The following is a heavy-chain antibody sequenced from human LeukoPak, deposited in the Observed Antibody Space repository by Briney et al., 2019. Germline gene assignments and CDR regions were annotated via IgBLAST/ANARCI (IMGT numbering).Heavy chain of an antibody. CDR3: ARAKWETHTFDY. Sequence: GGSLRLSCAASGFTFSSYEMNWVRQAPGKGLEWVSYISSSGSTIYYADSVKGRFTISRDNAKNSLYLQMNSLRAEDTAVYYCARAKWETHTFDYWGQGTLVTVSS. V-gene: IGHV3-48*03. CDR1: GFTFSSYE. D-gene: IGHD1-26*01. J-gene: IGHJ4*02. CDR2: ISSSGSTI.